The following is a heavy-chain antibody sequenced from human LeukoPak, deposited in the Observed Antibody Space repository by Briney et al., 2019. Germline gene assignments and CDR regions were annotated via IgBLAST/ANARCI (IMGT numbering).Heavy chain of an antibody. D-gene: IGHD1-26*01. J-gene: IGHJ4*02. Sequence: GGSLRLSCAASGFTFDNYRMSWVRQAPGKGLEWVSTVNADGGNTYYADSVEGRFTISRDNSKSTPILQMNSLRVEDTALYYCTKRVKYGGTWDHFADWGQGTLVTVSS. CDR3: TKRVKYGGTWDHFAD. CDR1: GFTFDNYR. V-gene: IGHV3-23*01. CDR2: VNADGGNT.